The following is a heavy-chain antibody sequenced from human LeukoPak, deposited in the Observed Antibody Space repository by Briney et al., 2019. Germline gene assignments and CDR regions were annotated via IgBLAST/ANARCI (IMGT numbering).Heavy chain of an antibody. CDR1: GFAFSRLG. J-gene: IGHJ4*02. CDR3: ARDGTTVPNWYFDY. CDR2: ISYDGSTK. D-gene: IGHD4-17*01. Sequence: GGSLRLSCSASGFAFSRLGMLWLAEAPGGGRVGWAVISYDGSTKYYADSVKGRFTISRANSKNTLYLQMNSPRAEDTAVYYCARDGTTVPNWYFDYWGQGTLVTVSS. V-gene: IGHV3-30*06.